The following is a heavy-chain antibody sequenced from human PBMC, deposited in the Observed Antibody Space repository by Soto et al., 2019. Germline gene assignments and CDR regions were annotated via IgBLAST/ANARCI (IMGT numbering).Heavy chain of an antibody. D-gene: IGHD3-22*01. J-gene: IGHJ4*02. CDR3: AKDYDSSGYYLTPLYFDY. Sequence: PGGSLRLSCAASGFTFSSYDMHWVRQATGKGLEWVSAIGTAGDTYYPGSVKGRFTISRENAKNSLYLQMNSLRAEDTAVYYCAKDYDSSGYYLTPLYFDYWGQGTLVTVSS. CDR2: IGTAGDT. CDR1: GFTFSSYD. V-gene: IGHV3-13*01.